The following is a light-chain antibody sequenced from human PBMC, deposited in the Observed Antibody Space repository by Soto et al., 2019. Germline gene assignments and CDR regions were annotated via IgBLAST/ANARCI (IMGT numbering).Light chain of an antibody. V-gene: IGKV1-5*01. CDR2: DAS. CDR3: QQYATYAPST. CDR1: QSIGTW. Sequence: DIQLAQSPSTLSASVGDSITITCRASQSIGTWLAWYQHRPGEGPKLLIHDASSLESGVPSRFSGSGSATEFSLTLRSLESGDSGTYHCQQYATYAPSTFGQGTKVDIK. J-gene: IGKJ1*01.